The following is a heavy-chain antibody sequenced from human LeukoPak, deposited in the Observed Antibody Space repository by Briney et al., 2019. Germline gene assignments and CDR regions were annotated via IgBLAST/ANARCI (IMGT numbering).Heavy chain of an antibody. V-gene: IGHV1-69*13. CDR2: IIPIFGTA. CDR1: GGTFNSYA. D-gene: IGHD3-9*01. J-gene: IGHJ5*02. CDR3: ARVGRSYYDILTGYYKNWFDP. Sequence: SVKVSCKASGGTFNSYAISWVRQAPGQGLEWMGGIIPIFGTANYAQKFQGRVTITADESTSTAYMELSSLRSEDTAVYYCARVGRSYYDILTGYYKNWFDPGAREPWSPSPQ.